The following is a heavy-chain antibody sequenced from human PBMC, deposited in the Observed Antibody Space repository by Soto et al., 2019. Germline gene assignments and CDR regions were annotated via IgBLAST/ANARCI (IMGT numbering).Heavy chain of an antibody. CDR1: GGSISSSSYY. CDR3: ARRGNGDNWFDP. V-gene: IGHV4-39*01. Sequence: SETLSLTCTVSGGSISSSSYYWGWIRQPPGKGLEWIGSIYYSGRTYYNPSLKSRVTISVDTSKNQFSLKLSSVTAADTAVYYCARRGNGDNWFDPWGQGTLVTVSS. D-gene: IGHD2-8*01. J-gene: IGHJ5*02. CDR2: IYYSGRT.